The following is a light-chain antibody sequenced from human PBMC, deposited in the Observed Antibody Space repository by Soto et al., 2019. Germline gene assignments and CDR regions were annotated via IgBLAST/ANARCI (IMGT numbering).Light chain of an antibody. CDR2: AAS. CDR1: QVISTW. V-gene: IGKV1-12*01. J-gene: IGKJ3*01. Sequence: DIQMTQSPSSVSASVGDRVTITCRASQVISTWLAWYQQKPGQAPKLLIYAASVLESGVPSRFSGSGSGTDFTLTISSLQPEDFATYYCLQDYNYPFTFGPGTKVDIK. CDR3: LQDYNYPFT.